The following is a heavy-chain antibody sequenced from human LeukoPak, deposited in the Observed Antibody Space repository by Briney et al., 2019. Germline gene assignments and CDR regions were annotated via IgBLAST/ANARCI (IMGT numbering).Heavy chain of an antibody. D-gene: IGHD6-19*01. CDR1: GFTFSSYA. CDR3: AKVRSGWSPFDY. V-gene: IGHV3-23*01. CDR2: NSGGSDTT. J-gene: IGHJ4*02. Sequence: PGGSLRLSCVASGFTFSSYALNWVRQGPGKGLEWVSGNSGGSDTTYYADSVRDRFTISRDNSKNTLYLQMSSLRAEDTARYFCAKVRSGWSPFDYWGQGTLVTVSS.